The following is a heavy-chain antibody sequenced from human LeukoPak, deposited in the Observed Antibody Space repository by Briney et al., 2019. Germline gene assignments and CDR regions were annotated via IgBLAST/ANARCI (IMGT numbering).Heavy chain of an antibody. Sequence: GGSLRLSCAASGFTFSDYYMSWIRQAPGKGLEWVSYISSSGSTIYYADSVKGRFTISRDNVKKSLYLQMNSLRAADTAVYYCARDTLGATFPGAFDIWGQGTMVTVSS. CDR2: ISSSGSTI. CDR1: GFTFSDYY. J-gene: IGHJ3*02. V-gene: IGHV3-11*04. D-gene: IGHD1-26*01. CDR3: ARDTLGATFPGAFDI.